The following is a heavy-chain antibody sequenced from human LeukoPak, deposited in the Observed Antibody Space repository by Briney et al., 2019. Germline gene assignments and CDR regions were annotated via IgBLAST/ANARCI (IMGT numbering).Heavy chain of an antibody. CDR1: GGSISSSSYY. Sequence: SETLSLTCTVSGGSISSSSYYWGWIRQPPGKGLEWIGSIYYSGSTYYNPSLKSRVTISVDTSKNQFSLKLSSVTAADTAVYYYARQGATYYFDYWGQGTLVTVSS. V-gene: IGHV4-39*01. J-gene: IGHJ4*02. CDR3: ARQGATYYFDY. CDR2: IYYSGST.